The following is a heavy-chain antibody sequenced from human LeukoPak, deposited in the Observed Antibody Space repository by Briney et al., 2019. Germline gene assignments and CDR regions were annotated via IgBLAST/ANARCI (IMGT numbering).Heavy chain of an antibody. CDR1: GYTFTSDY. CDR2: INPSGGST. Sequence: AASVKVSCKASGYTFTSDYMHWVRQAPRRGLEWMGIINPSGGSTSYAQRFQGRVTMTRDTSTSTVYMELSSLRSEDTAVYYCARDGTSSSWSYPPDYWGQGTLVTVSS. V-gene: IGHV1-46*01. CDR3: ARDGTSSSWSYPPDY. D-gene: IGHD6-13*01. J-gene: IGHJ4*02.